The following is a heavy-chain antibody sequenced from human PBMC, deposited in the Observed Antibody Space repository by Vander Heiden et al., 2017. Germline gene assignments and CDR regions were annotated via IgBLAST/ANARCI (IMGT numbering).Heavy chain of an antibody. Sequence: QVQLVQAGGGVVRPGRSLRLSCAASGFTFGTYAMHWVRPAPGKGLEWVSVVSYDGSNKYYADSVTRRFTISRDNSKNTLYLQMNSLTDEDTAVYYCARDFANGEFVVIVAATLDYWGQGTLVTVSS. CDR2: VSYDGSNK. D-gene: IGHD2-15*01. CDR3: ARDFANGEFVVIVAATLDY. V-gene: IGHV3-30-3*01. CDR1: GFTFGTYA. J-gene: IGHJ4*02.